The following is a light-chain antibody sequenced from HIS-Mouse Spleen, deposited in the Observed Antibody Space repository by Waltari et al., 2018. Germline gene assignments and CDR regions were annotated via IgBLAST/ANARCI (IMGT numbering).Light chain of an antibody. J-gene: IGKJ2*01. CDR3: QQYGSSPPYT. V-gene: IGKV3-20*01. CDR1: QSVSSSY. Sequence: EIVLTQSPGTLSLSPGERATLPGRASQSVSSSYLAWYQQKPGQAPRLLIYGASSRATGIPDRFSGSGSGTDFTLTISRLEPEDFAVYYCQQYGSSPPYTFGQGTKLEIK. CDR2: GAS.